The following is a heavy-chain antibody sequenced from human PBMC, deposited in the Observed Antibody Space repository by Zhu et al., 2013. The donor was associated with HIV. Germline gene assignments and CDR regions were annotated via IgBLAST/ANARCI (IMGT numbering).Heavy chain of an antibody. CDR1: GYTFMTYG. D-gene: IGHD3-10*01. J-gene: IGHJ4*02. CDR2: INCDNDKT. V-gene: IGHV1-18*01. Sequence: QVQLVQSGGEVKKPGASVKVSCKTSGYTFMTYGISWVRQAPGQGLEWMGWINCDNDKTHYAQNLQGRVTMTTDTSTSTVYMELRSLRADDTAVYYCARDQISRDDYGSVSPGNSWGQGTLVIVSS. CDR3: ARDQISRDDYGSVSPGNS.